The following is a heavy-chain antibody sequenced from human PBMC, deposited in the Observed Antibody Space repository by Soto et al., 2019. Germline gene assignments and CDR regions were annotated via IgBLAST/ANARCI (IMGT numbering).Heavy chain of an antibody. CDR1: GFTFSGYG. Sequence: GGSLRLSCAASGFTFSGYGMHWVRQAPGEGLEWISYTSSGGLTVYYAGSVWGRFNFSRENAQSSLFLQMNSLRDADTAVYYCARGSAGDLYYFDFWGQGTLVTVSS. D-gene: IGHD7-27*01. V-gene: IGHV3-48*02. CDR3: ARGSAGDLYYFDF. CDR2: TSSGGLTV. J-gene: IGHJ4*02.